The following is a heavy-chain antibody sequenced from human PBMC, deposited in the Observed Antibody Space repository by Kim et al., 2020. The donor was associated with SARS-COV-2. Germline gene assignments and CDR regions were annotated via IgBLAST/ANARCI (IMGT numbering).Heavy chain of an antibody. CDR3: AKSSRITGGWFDP. Sequence: GGSLRLSCAASGFTFSTYSMGWVRQAPGKGLEWVSGISGSGGSTDYADSVKGRFTSSRDNSKNTLYLQVNSLRAEDTAIYYCAKSSRITGGWFDPWGQGTLVTVSS. CDR1: GFTFSTYS. V-gene: IGHV3-23*01. D-gene: IGHD3-16*01. J-gene: IGHJ5*02. CDR2: ISGSGGST.